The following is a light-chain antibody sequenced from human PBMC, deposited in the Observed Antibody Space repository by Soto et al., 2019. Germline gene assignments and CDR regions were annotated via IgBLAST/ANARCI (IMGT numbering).Light chain of an antibody. Sequence: DIVMTQSPDSLALSLGETATINCKSSQSVLYSSNSRNYLVWYQQKAGQPPKLLIYWASTRESGVPDRFSGSGSGTDFTLTISNLQAEDVAVYYCQQHHSTPLTFSQGTRLEIK. CDR3: QQHHSTPLT. V-gene: IGKV4-1*01. CDR2: WAS. CDR1: QSVLYSSNSRNY. J-gene: IGKJ5*01.